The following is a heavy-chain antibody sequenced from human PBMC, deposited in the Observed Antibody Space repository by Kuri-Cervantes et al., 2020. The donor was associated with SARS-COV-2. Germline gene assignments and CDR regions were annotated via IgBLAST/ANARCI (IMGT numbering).Heavy chain of an antibody. V-gene: IGHV1-18*01. D-gene: IGHD3-22*01. CDR1: GYTFTSHG. J-gene: IGHJ4*02. Sequence: VPYMASGYTFTSHGISWVRQAPGQGLEWMGWISAYNGNTNYAQKLQGRVTMNTDTSTSTAYMELRSLRSDDTAVCDCASLSYYDSSGTWWGQGTLVTVSS. CDR2: ISAYNGNT. CDR3: ASLSYYDSSGTW.